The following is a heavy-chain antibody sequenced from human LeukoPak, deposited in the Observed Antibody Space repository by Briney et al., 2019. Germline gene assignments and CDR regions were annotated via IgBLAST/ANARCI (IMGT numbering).Heavy chain of an antibody. V-gene: IGHV3-30*02. CDR2: IRYDGSNK. Sequence: PGGSLRLSCAASGFSFSSYGMHWVRQAPGKGLEWVAFIRYDGSNKYYADSVKGRFTISRDNSKSTLYVQMNSLRAEDTAVYYCAKGTHQLVDSWGQGTLVTVSS. CDR3: AKGTHQLVDS. D-gene: IGHD6-13*01. CDR1: GFSFSSYG. J-gene: IGHJ4*02.